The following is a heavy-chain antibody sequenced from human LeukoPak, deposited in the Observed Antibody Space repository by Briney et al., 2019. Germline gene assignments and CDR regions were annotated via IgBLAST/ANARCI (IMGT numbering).Heavy chain of an antibody. CDR3: ARVPYCSGCSCYSWFDP. CDR2: IYTRGST. D-gene: IGHD2-15*01. V-gene: IGHV4-61*02. Sequence: SQTLSLTCTVSGGSISSGSYYWSWIRQPAGKGRGGIGRIYTRGSTNYTPSLKSRVTISVNTPKNQFPLKLSSVTAADTAVYYCARVPYCSGCSCYSWFDPWGQGTLVTVSS. J-gene: IGHJ5*02. CDR1: GGSISSGSYY.